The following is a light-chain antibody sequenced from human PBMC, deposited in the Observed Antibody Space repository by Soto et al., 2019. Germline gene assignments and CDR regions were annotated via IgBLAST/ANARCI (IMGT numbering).Light chain of an antibody. J-gene: IGKJ1*01. Sequence: DIQMTQSPSTLSASVGDRVTITCRASQSISNPLAWYQQKPGKAPNLLIYKASSLQSGVPSRFSGSGSGTDFTLTISSLQPDDFATYYCQQYNSYWRAFGQGTKVEIK. V-gene: IGKV1-5*03. CDR3: QQYNSYWRA. CDR1: QSISNP. CDR2: KAS.